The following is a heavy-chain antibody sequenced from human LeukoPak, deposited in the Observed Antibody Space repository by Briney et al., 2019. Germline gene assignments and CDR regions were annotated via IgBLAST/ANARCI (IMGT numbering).Heavy chain of an antibody. CDR3: AADDLTRGY. V-gene: IGHV1-58*02. CDR1: GFTFINSA. Sequence: SVKVSCKASGFTFINSAMQWVRQARGQRLEWIGWIVVGSGKTNYAQNFQHRVTITRDMSTGTVYLELSSLRSEDTAVYSCAADDLTRGYWGQGTLVTVSS. J-gene: IGHJ4*02. CDR2: IVVGSGKT.